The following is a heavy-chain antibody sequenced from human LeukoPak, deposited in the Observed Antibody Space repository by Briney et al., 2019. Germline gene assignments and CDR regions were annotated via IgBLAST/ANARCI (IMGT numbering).Heavy chain of an antibody. V-gene: IGHV3-30*04. Sequence: GGSLRLSCAASGFTFSSYAMRWVRQAPGKGLEWVAVISYDGSNKYYADSVRGRFTISRNNSKNTLYLQMNSLRAEDTAVYYCSMTVTKGRSDWFDPWGQGTLVTVSS. D-gene: IGHD4-17*01. CDR1: GFTFSSYA. CDR3: SMTVTKGRSDWFDP. J-gene: IGHJ5*02. CDR2: ISYDGSNK.